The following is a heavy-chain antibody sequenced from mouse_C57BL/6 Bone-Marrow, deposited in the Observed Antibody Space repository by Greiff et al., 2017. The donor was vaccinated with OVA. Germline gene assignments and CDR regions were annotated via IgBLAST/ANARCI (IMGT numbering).Heavy chain of an antibody. J-gene: IGHJ2*01. D-gene: IGHD1-1*01. CDR1: GFNIKDDY. V-gene: IGHV14-4*01. CDR3: TLYGKGY. CDR2: IDPENGDT. Sequence: VQLQQSGAELVRPGASVKLSCTASGFNIKDDYMHWVKPRPEQGLEWIGWIDPENGDTEYASKFQGKATITADTSSNPAYLQLSSLTSEDTAVYYCTLYGKGYWGQGTTRTVSS.